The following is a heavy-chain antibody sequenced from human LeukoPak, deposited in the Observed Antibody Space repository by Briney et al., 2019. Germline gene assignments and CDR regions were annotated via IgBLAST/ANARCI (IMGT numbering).Heavy chain of an antibody. CDR3: ARVVDYYYYYGMDV. Sequence: GASVKVSCKVSGYTLTELSMHWVRQAPGKGLEWMGGFDPEDGETIYAQKFQGRVTITADKSTSTAYMELSSLRSEDTAVYYCARVVDYYYYYGMDVWGKGTTVTVSS. CDR2: FDPEDGET. CDR1: GYTLTELS. V-gene: IGHV1-24*01. J-gene: IGHJ6*04.